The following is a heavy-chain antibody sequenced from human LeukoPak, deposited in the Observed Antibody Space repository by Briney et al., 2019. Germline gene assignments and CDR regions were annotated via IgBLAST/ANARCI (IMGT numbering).Heavy chain of an antibody. CDR1: GGSVNSGGYY. V-gene: IGHV4-61*08. CDR2: MYYSGAT. Sequence: PSETLSLTCTVSGGSVNSGGYYWSWIRQPPGKGLEWIGYMYYSGATKHNPSLKSRVTISMDTSEKQFSLRLSSVTAADTAVYFCATVGCSPRVYGGNSCYFDYWGQGSLVTVSS. CDR3: ATVGCSPRVYGGNSCYFDY. J-gene: IGHJ4*02. D-gene: IGHD4-23*01.